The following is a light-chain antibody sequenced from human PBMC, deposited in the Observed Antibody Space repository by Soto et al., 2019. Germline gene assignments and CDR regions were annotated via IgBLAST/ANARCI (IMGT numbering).Light chain of an antibody. Sequence: DFQMTQSPSTLSASVGDRVAITCRASQSINNWLAWYQQKPGKAPKLLIYEASNLQSGVPSRFSGSGSGTEFILTISSXQPDDFATYYCQQYNSYSYTFGQGTKVDIK. CDR2: EAS. CDR1: QSINNW. V-gene: IGKV1-5*03. CDR3: QQYNSYSYT. J-gene: IGKJ2*01.